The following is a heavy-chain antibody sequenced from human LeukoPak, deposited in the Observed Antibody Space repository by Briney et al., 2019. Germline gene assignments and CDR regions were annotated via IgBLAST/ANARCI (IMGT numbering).Heavy chain of an antibody. Sequence: GASVKVSCKASGYTFTSYGISWVRQAPGQGLEWMGWISAYNGNTNYAQKLQGRVTMTTDTSTSTAYMELRSLRSDDTAVYYCAREPRYALEYNYMDVWGKGTTVTVSS. V-gene: IGHV1-18*01. J-gene: IGHJ6*03. CDR2: ISAYNGNT. CDR1: GYTFTSYG. CDR3: AREPRYALEYNYMDV. D-gene: IGHD3-16*01.